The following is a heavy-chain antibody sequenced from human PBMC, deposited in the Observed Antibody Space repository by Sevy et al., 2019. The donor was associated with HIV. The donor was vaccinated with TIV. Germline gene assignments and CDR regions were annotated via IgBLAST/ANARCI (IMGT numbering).Heavy chain of an antibody. CDR2: IDYTGST. D-gene: IGHD3-10*01. CDR3: ARHEAGSGTYYNLIEY. J-gene: IGHJ4*02. V-gene: IGHV4-59*08. Sequence: SETLSLTCAVSGGSISGYYWSWIRQPPGKGLEWIGYIDYTGSTNYSPSLKSRVTISVDTSKSQFSVKLNSVTAADTAFYYCARHEAGSGTYYNLIEYWGQGTLVTVSS. CDR1: GGSISGYY.